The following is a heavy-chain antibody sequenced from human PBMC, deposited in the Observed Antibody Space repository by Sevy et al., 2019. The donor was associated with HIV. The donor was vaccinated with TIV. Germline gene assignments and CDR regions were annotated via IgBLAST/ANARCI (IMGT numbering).Heavy chain of an antibody. J-gene: IGHJ4*02. CDR3: ARGKSGYGYALNY. V-gene: IGHV3-66*01. D-gene: IGHD5-18*01. CDR1: GFTVNSNY. Sequence: GGSLRLSCAASGFTVNSNYMTWVRQAPGKGLEGVSVIHSDDTTYHADSVKDRFTIARDNFRNTLYLPISSLRAEDTAVYYCARGKSGYGYALNYWGQGTLVTVSS. CDR2: IHSDDTT.